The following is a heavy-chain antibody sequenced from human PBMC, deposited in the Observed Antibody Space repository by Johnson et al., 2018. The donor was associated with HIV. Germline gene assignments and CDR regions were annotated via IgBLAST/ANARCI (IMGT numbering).Heavy chain of an antibody. CDR2: ISGSGGST. Sequence: VQVLESGGGLVQPGGSLRLSCAASGFTFSSYAMSWVRQAPGKGLEWVSAISGSGGSTYYADSVKGRFTISRDNSKNTLYLQMNSLRAEDTAVYYCAPDPRITMIVVVKPAFDIWGQGTMVTVSS. V-gene: IGHV3-23*01. CDR3: APDPRITMIVVVKPAFDI. CDR1: GFTFSSYA. J-gene: IGHJ3*02. D-gene: IGHD3-22*01.